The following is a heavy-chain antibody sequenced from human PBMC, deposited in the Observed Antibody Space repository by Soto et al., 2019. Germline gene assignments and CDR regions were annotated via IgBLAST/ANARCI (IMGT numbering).Heavy chain of an antibody. Sequence: PGGSLRLSCAASGFTFNNYAMTWVRQAPGKGPEWVSTVLQTGGGTFYADSVRGRFIISRDDSKQTLYLQMNDLRPEDTALYFCARESVAGFDWGQGTRVTVSS. J-gene: IGHJ4*02. CDR1: GFTFNNYA. CDR3: ARESVAGFD. CDR2: VLQTGGGT. V-gene: IGHV3-23*01. D-gene: IGHD6-19*01.